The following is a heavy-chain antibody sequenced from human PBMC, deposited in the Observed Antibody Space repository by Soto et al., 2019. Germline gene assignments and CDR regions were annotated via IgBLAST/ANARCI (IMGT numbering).Heavy chain of an antibody. CDR3: ARDGAGIAAAGTKYNWFDP. CDR2: IIPIFGTA. J-gene: IGHJ5*02. D-gene: IGHD6-13*01. V-gene: IGHV1-69*13. Sequence: ASVKVSCKASGGTFSSYAISWVRQAPGQGLEWMGGIIPIFGTANYAQKFQGRVTITADESTSTAYMELSSLRSEDTAVYYCARDGAGIAAAGTKYNWFDPWGQGTLVTVSS. CDR1: GGTFSSYA.